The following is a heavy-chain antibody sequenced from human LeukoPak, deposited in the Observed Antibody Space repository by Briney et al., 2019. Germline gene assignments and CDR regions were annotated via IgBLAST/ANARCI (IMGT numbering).Heavy chain of an antibody. V-gene: IGHV4-59*01. J-gene: IGHJ6*02. D-gene: IGHD2-21*02. CDR3: ASLYCGGDCGPFYYYGMDV. Sequence: SETLSLTCTVSGXSISSYYWSWIRQPPGKGLEWIGYIYYSGSTNYNPSLKSRVTISVDTSKNQFSLKLSSVTAADTAVYYCASLYCGGDCGPFYYYGMDVWGQGTTVTVSS. CDR2: IYYSGST. CDR1: GXSISSYY.